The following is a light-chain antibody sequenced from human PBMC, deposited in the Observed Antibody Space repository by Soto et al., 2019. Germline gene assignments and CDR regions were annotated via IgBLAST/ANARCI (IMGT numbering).Light chain of an antibody. Sequence: DIQMTQSPSTLSASVGDRVTITCRASESIDSWLAWHQQKPGRAPKLLISKASSLQSGVPSRFSGSGSGTDFTLTISSLQPEDFATYYCQQANSFPRTFGQGTKVEIK. CDR2: KAS. CDR1: ESIDSW. V-gene: IGKV1-12*01. J-gene: IGKJ1*01. CDR3: QQANSFPRT.